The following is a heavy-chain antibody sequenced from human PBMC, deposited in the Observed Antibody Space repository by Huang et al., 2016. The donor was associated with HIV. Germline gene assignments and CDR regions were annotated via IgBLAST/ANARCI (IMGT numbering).Heavy chain of an antibody. CDR3: ARERMMSWLDDHDAFDI. V-gene: IGHV4-34*01. Sequence: QVQLQQWGAGLLKPSETLPLTCAVYGGSFRGYYWGWIRQSPGKGLEWIGESNHSGSTNYKPSLKSRLTISVDTSKNQFSLKLSSVTAADTAVYYCARERMMSWLDDHDAFDIWGQGTMVTVSS. CDR2: SNHSGST. D-gene: IGHD1-1*01. J-gene: IGHJ3*02. CDR1: GGSFRGYY.